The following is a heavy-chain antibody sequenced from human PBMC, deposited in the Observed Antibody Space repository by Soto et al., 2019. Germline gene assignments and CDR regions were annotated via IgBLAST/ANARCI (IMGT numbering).Heavy chain of an antibody. J-gene: IGHJ5*02. CDR1: GYSISSGYY. Sequence: PSETLSLTCAVSGYSISSGYYWGWIRQPPGKGLEWIGSMYHSGNTYYNPSLKSRVTISVDTSKNQSSLKLSSVTAADTAVYYCARDLSSSSENWFDPWGQGILVTVSS. V-gene: IGHV4-38-2*02. CDR3: ARDLSSSSENWFDP. CDR2: MYHSGNT. D-gene: IGHD6-6*01.